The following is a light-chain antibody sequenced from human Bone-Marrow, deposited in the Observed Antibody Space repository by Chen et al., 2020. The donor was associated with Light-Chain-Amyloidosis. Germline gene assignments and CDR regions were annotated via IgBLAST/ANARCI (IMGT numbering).Light chain of an antibody. CDR3: LSYAGSSNYV. Sequence: QSALTQPPSASGTPGLSVTISCTGTSSDVGGYNYVSWYQHHPGKAPKLNIYDATQRPSGVPDRFSGSQSDNTASLTVSGLQAEDEADYYCLSYAGSSNYVFGTGTKVTVL. V-gene: IGLV2-8*01. J-gene: IGLJ1*01. CDR2: DAT. CDR1: SSDVGGYNY.